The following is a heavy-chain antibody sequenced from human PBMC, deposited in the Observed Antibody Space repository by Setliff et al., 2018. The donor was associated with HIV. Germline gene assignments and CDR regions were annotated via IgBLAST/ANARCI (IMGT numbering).Heavy chain of an antibody. CDR3: ARGRNYDSSGYGDYYYYMDV. V-gene: IGHV1-8*01. Sequence: GASVKVSCKASGYNFTSHDINWVRQAPGQGLEWMGWMNPKSGNTGYARKFQGRVTMTRKTSISTAYMELRSPRSDDTAVYYCARGRNYDSSGYGDYYYYMDVWGKGTTVTVSS. CDR2: MNPKSGNT. J-gene: IGHJ6*03. D-gene: IGHD3-22*01. CDR1: GYNFTSHD.